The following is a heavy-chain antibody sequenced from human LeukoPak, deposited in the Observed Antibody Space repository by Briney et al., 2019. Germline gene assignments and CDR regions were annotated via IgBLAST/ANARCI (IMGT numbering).Heavy chain of an antibody. CDR2: ISYDGSNK. CDR3: ARDFALGWFDP. CDR1: GFTFSSYA. Sequence: GRSLRLSCAASGFTFSSYAMHWVRQAPGKGLEWVAVISYDGSNKYYADSVKGRFTISRDNSKNTLYLQMNSLRAEDTAVYYCARDFALGWFDPWGQGTLVTVSS. J-gene: IGHJ5*02. V-gene: IGHV3-30-3*01. D-gene: IGHD3-3*01.